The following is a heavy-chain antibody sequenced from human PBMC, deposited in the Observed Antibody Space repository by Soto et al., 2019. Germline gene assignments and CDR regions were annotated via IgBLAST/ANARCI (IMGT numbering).Heavy chain of an antibody. CDR2: ISYDGSNK. V-gene: IGHV3-30*18. D-gene: IGHD5-18*01. Sequence: PGGSLRLSCAASGFTFSSYGMHWVRQAPGKGLEWVAVISYDGSNKYYADSVKGRFTISRDNSKNTLYLQMNSLRAEDTAVYYCAKAAAMVTLYFDYWGQGTLVTASS. CDR3: AKAAAMVTLYFDY. CDR1: GFTFSSYG. J-gene: IGHJ4*02.